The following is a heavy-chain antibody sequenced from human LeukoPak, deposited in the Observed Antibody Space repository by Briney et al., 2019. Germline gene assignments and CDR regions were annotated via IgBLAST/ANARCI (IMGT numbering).Heavy chain of an antibody. J-gene: IGHJ3*02. CDR1: KFTFSSYS. CDR3: ARDERSNHAFDI. D-gene: IGHD1-1*01. Sequence: GGSLRLSCAASKFTFSSYSMSWVRQARGKGREWVANIMRHASDKYYIDSVQRRFTISRDNPNNSLYLHMNSLRAEDTPVYYCARDERSNHAFDIWGQGTMVTVSS. CDR2: IMRHASDK. V-gene: IGHV3-7*05.